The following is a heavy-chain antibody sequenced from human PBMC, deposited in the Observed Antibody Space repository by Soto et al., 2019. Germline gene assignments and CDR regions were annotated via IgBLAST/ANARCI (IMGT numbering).Heavy chain of an antibody. CDR1: GFSFSPYP. CDR3: AKSRVASGRGYFDL. J-gene: IGHJ2*01. D-gene: IGHD6-25*01. Sequence: EVQLLESGGSLVLPGGSLRLSCAASGFSFSPYPMSWVRQAPVKGLEWVSTIGTTGGDTYYPDFVKGRFTISRYDSKNTVYLQMSSLIDEDSAIYYCAKSRVASGRGYFDLWGRGTLVTVSS. V-gene: IGHV3-23*01. CDR2: IGTTGGDT.